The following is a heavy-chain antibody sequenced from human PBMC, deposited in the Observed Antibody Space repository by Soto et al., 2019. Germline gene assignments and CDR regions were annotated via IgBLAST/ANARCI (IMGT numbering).Heavy chain of an antibody. V-gene: IGHV1-18*01. CDR2: ISAYNGNT. CDR3: ARVAEQQLVPMDV. Sequence: GSSVKVSCKASGCTFTSYGISWVRQAPGQGLEWMGWISAYNGNTNYAQKLQGRVTMTTDTSTSTAYMELRSLRSDDTAVYYCARVAEQQLVPMDVWGQGTTVTVSS. D-gene: IGHD6-13*01. J-gene: IGHJ6*02. CDR1: GCTFTSYG.